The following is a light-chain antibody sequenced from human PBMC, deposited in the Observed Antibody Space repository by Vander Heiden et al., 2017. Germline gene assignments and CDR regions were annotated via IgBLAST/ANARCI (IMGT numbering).Light chain of an antibody. CDR1: QSVSSY. V-gene: IGKV3-11*01. CDR3: QQRSNWLWT. CDR2: DAS. Sequence: EIVLTQSPATLSLSPGERATLSCRASQSVSSYLAWYQQKPGQAPRLLIYDASNRATGIPSRFSGSVSGTVFTLTISSLEPEDFAVYYCQQRSNWLWTFGQGTKVEIK. J-gene: IGKJ1*01.